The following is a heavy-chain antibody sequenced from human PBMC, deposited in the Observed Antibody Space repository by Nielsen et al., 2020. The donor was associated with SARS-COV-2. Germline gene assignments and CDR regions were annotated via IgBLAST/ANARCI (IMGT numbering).Heavy chain of an antibody. Sequence: GESLKISCDASGFTISRYGMPWVRQAPGKGLEWVTFISYDGSVKYYADSVKGRFTISTDLSNNTLYLQMNSLRVEDTAIYYCTKGAQLGDYWGQGTLVTVSS. J-gene: IGHJ4*02. D-gene: IGHD6-13*01. CDR2: ISYDGSVK. CDR1: GFTISRYG. V-gene: IGHV3-30*18. CDR3: TKGAQLGDY.